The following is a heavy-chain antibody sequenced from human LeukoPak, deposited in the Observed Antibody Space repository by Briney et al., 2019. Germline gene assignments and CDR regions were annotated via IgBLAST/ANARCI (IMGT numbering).Heavy chain of an antibody. Sequence: ASVKVSCKTSGYTFTSYYIHWVRQAPGQGLEWMGIINPSGGGTTYSQKFYGRVAVTRDTSTSTVYMEVSSLKSEDTAIYYCARGPIYDSSGYFNSWGQGTLVTVSS. CDR1: GYTFTSYY. D-gene: IGHD3-22*01. CDR3: ARGPIYDSSGYFNS. CDR2: INPSGGGT. V-gene: IGHV1-46*01. J-gene: IGHJ5*01.